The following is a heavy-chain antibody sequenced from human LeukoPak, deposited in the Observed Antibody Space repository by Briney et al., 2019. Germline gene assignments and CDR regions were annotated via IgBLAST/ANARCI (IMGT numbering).Heavy chain of an antibody. CDR3: ARFGFAARGTYYLDY. V-gene: IGHV4-59*01. CDR2: IYYSGST. D-gene: IGHD5-18*01. Sequence: SETLSLTCTVSGGSISSYYWSWIRQPPGKGLEWIGHIYYSGSTNYNPSLKSRVTISVDTSKNQFSLKLTSVTAADTAVYYCARFGFAARGTYYLDYWSQGTLVTVSS. CDR1: GGSISSYY. J-gene: IGHJ4*02.